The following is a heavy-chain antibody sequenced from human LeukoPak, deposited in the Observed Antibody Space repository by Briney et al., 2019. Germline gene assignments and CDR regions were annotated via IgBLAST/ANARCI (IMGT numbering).Heavy chain of an antibody. V-gene: IGHV3-23*01. Sequence: PGGSLRLSCAASGFTFSDYAMSWVRQAPGRGLEWVSGIRGSGGSTYYADSVKGRFTISRDNSKNMLYLQMNGLRAEDTAVYFWAKEFFGGGYSGFADWGQGPLVTVS. J-gene: IGHJ4*02. CDR2: IRGSGGST. CDR1: GFTFSDYA. D-gene: IGHD3-16*01. CDR3: AKEFFGGGYSGFAD.